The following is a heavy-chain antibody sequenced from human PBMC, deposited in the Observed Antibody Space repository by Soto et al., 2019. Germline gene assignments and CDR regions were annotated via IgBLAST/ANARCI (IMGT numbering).Heavy chain of an antibody. Sequence: EVQLVESGGGLVLPGGSLRLSCAASGFTFSGYSMNWVRQAPGKGLEWVSYIASSSWNIYYADTVKGRFTISRDNAKNSLYLQMNSLRDEDTAVYYCARGSSAAAPLSDWFFDLWGRGTLVSVSS. D-gene: IGHD2-2*01. CDR1: GFTFSGYS. V-gene: IGHV3-48*02. CDR3: ARGSSAAAPLSDWFFDL. J-gene: IGHJ2*01. CDR2: IASSSWNI.